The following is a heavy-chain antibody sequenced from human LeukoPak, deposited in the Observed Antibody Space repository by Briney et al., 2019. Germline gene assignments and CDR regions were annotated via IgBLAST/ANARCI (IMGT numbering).Heavy chain of an antibody. CDR1: GGSISSYY. CDR2: IYYSGST. CDR3: ARDGMVRYLGFDY. Sequence: PPETLSLTCTVSGGSISSYYWSWIRQPPGKGLEWIGYIYYSGSTNYNPSLKSRVTISVDTSKNQFSLKLSSVTAADTAVYYCARDGMVRYLGFDYWGQGTLVTVSS. V-gene: IGHV4-59*01. J-gene: IGHJ4*02. D-gene: IGHD3-10*01.